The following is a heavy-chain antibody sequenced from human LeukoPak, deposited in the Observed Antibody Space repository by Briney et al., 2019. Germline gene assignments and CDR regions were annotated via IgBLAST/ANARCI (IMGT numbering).Heavy chain of an antibody. J-gene: IGHJ5*02. CDR2: IYYSGST. CDR1: GGSISSGGYY. V-gene: IGHV4-31*03. Sequence: SETLSLTCTVSGGSISSGGYYWSWIRQHPGKGLEWIGYIYYSGSTYYNPSLKSRVTISVDTSKNQFSLKLSSVTAADTAVYYYARGYRYCSGGSCYPSWFDPWGQGTLVTVSS. CDR3: ARGYRYCSGGSCYPSWFDP. D-gene: IGHD2-15*01.